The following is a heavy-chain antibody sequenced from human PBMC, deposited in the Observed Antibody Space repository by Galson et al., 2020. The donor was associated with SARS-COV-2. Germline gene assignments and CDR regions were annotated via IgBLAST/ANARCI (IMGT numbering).Heavy chain of an antibody. CDR2: ISYDGSNT. CDR3: ARDLLMVNPYYYYYGMDV. Sequence: PGGSLRLSCAASGFTFSSYAMHWVRQAPGKGLEWVAVISYDGSNTYYADSVKGRFTISRDNSKNTLYLQMNSLRAEDTAVYYCARDLLMVNPYYYYYGMDVWGQGTTVTVSS. CDR1: GFTFSSYA. D-gene: IGHD2-8*01. V-gene: IGHV3-30-3*01. J-gene: IGHJ6*02.